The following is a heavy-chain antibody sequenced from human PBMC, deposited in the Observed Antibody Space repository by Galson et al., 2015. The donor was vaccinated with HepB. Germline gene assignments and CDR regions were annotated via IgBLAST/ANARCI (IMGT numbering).Heavy chain of an antibody. CDR1: GFTFSSYS. J-gene: IGHJ4*02. D-gene: IGHD5-12*01. CDR2: IPYDGSNN. V-gene: IGHV3-30*18. CDR3: AKARRGYSGYFDY. Sequence: SLRLSCAASGFTFSSYSMNWVRQAPGKGLEWVAVIPYDGSNNYYADSVKGRFTISRDNSKNTLYLQMNSLRAEDTAVYYCAKARRGYSGYFDYWGQGILVTVSS.